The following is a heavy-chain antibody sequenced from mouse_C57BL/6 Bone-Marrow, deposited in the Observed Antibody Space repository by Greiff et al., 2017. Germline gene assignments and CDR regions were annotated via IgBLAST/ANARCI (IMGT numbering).Heavy chain of an antibody. V-gene: IGHV1-15*01. CDR1: GYTFTDYE. Sequence: VQLQQSGAELVRPGASVTLSCKASGYTFTDYEMHWVKQTPVHGLEWIGAIDPETGGTAYNQKFKGKAILTADKSSSTAYMELRSLTSEDSAVYDCTSRYYGSSYYFDYWGQGTTLTVTA. J-gene: IGHJ2*01. CDR3: TSRYYGSSYYFDY. CDR2: IDPETGGT. D-gene: IGHD1-1*01.